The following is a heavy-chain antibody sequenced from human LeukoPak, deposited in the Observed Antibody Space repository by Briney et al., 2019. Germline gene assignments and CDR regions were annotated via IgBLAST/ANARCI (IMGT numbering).Heavy chain of an antibody. J-gene: IGHJ6*03. D-gene: IGHD2-15*01. V-gene: IGHV4-59*01. CDR2: IYYNGST. CDR3: ARAIVVYDYYYYMDV. CDR1: GGSISSYY. Sequence: SETLSLTCTVSGGSISSYYWSWIRQPPGKGLEWIGFIYYNGSTNYNPSLESRVTISVDTSKNQFSLKLNSVTAADTAVYYCARAIVVYDYYYYMDVWGKGTTVTISS.